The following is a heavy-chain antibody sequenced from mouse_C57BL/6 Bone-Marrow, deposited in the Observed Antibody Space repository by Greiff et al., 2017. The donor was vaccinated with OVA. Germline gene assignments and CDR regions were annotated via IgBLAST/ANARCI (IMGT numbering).Heavy chain of an antibody. CDR2: IYPSDSET. D-gene: IGHD1-1*01. Sequence: QVQLQQSGAELVRPGSSVKLSCKASGYTFTSYWMDWVKQRPGQGLEWIGNIYPSDSETHYNQKFKDKATLTVDKSSSTAYMQLSSLTSEDSAVYYCARGYYYGIRGYWGQGTTLTVSS. CDR3: ARGYYYGIRGY. CDR1: GYTFTSYW. J-gene: IGHJ2*01. V-gene: IGHV1-61*01.